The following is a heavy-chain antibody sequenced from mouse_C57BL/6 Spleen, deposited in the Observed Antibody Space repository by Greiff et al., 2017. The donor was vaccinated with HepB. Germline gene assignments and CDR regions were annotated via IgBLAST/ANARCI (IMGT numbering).Heavy chain of an antibody. CDR3: ARSMVTYWYFDV. CDR2: IYPGDGDT. J-gene: IGHJ1*03. CDR1: GYAFSSYW. D-gene: IGHD2-2*01. Sequence: LQESGAQLVKPGASVKISCKASGYAFSSYWMNWVKQRPGKGLEWIGQIYPGDGDTNYNGKFKGKATLTADKSSSTAYMQLSSLTSEDSAVYFCARSMVTYWYFDVWGTGTTVTVSS. V-gene: IGHV1-80*01.